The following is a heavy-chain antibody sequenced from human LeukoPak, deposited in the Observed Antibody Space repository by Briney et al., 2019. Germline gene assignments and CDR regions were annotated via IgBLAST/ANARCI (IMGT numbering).Heavy chain of an antibody. CDR2: IYYSGST. CDR1: GGSISSSSYY. Sequence: SETLSLTCTVSGGSISSSSYYWGWIRQPPGKGLEWIGSIYYSGSTYYNPSLKSRVTISVDTSKNQFSLKLSSVTAADTAVYYCARRDSSSWYNWFDPWGQGTLVTVSS. J-gene: IGHJ5*02. V-gene: IGHV4-39*01. CDR3: ARRDSSSWYNWFDP. D-gene: IGHD6-13*01.